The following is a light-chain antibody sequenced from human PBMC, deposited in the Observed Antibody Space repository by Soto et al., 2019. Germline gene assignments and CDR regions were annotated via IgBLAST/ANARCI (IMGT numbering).Light chain of an antibody. J-gene: IGKJ5*01. Sequence: DIQMTQSPFALSAAVGDRVTMTCRASQDISNRLGLFQQRTREAPKSLMYSAAGMEQGGPSSLSGRGAGTAFTITISSLQPEDVTSYYCQQSYGIPYTFGQGTRLEI. CDR3: QQSYGIPYT. CDR2: SAA. CDR1: QDISNR. V-gene: IGKV1-17*03.